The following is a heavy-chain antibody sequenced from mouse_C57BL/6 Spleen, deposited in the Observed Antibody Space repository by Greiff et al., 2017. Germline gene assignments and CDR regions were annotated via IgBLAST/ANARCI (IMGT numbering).Heavy chain of an antibody. Sequence: DVQLQESGAELVRPGASVKLSCTASGFNIKDDYMHWVKQRPEQGLELIGWIDPENGDTEYASKFQGKATITADTSSNTAYLQLSSLTSEDTAVYYCTVYYEYDEDNARDYWGQGTTLTVSS. V-gene: IGHV14-4*01. CDR1: GFNIKDDY. CDR3: TVYYEYDEDNARDY. D-gene: IGHD2-4*01. J-gene: IGHJ2*01. CDR2: IDPENGDT.